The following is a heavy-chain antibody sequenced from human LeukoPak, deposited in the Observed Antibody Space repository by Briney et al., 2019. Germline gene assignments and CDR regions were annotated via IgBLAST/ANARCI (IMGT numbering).Heavy chain of an antibody. CDR2: INHSGST. CDR3: ARGGRVSWFDP. CDR1: GGSFRDYY. D-gene: IGHD3-16*01. Sequence: PSETLSLTCAVYGGSFRDYYWTWIRQPPGKGLEWIGEINHSGSTNCNPSLKSRVTISVDTSKNQFSLNVSSVTAADTAVYYCARGGRVSWFDPWGQGTLVTASP. J-gene: IGHJ5*02. V-gene: IGHV4-34*01.